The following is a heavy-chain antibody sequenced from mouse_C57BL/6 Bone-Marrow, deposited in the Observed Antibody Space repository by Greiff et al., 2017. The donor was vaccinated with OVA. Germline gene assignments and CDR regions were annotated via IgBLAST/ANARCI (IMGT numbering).Heavy chain of an antibody. V-gene: IGHV1-81*01. CDR3: ARGNYDEGYYAMDY. Sequence: VQLQQSGAELARPGASVKLSCKASGYTFTSYGISWVKQRTGQGLEWIGEIYPRSGNTYYNEKFKGKATLTADKSSSTAYMELRSLTSEDSAVDFCARGNYDEGYYAMDYWGQGTSVTVSS. CDR2: IYPRSGNT. CDR1: GYTFTSYG. J-gene: IGHJ4*01. D-gene: IGHD2-4*01.